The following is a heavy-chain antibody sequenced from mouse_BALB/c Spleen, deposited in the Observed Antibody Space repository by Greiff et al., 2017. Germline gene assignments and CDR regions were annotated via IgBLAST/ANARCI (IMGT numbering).Heavy chain of an antibody. D-gene: IGHD2-1*01. Sequence: QVQLQQPGAELVKPGASVKLSCKASGYTFTSYWMHWVKQRPGQGLEWIGEINPSNGRTNYNEKFKSKATLTVDKSSSTAYMQLSSLTSEDSAVYYCARKGYLLDYWGQGTTLTVSS. V-gene: IGHV1S81*02. CDR2: INPSNGRT. CDR3: ARKGYLLDY. J-gene: IGHJ2*01. CDR1: GYTFTSYW.